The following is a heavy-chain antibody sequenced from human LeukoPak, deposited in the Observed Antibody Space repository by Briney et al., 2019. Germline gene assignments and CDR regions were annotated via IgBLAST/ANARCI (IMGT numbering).Heavy chain of an antibody. CDR2: ISYDGSNK. CDR1: GFTFSSYG. CDR3: AKGGAFGGVDSPNWFDP. Sequence: GGSLRLSCAASGFTFSSYGMHWVRQAPAKGLDWVAVISYDGSNKYYADSVKGRFTISRDNSKNTLYLQMNSLRAEDTAVYYCAKGGAFGGVDSPNWFDPWGQGTLVTVSS. D-gene: IGHD3-16*01. V-gene: IGHV3-30*18. J-gene: IGHJ5*02.